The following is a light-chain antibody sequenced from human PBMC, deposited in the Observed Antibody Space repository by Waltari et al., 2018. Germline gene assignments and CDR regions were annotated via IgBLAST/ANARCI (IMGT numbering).Light chain of an antibody. CDR1: SAHIGSNY. J-gene: IGLJ3*02. Sequence: QSVLTQPPSASGTPGQRVTITCSGSSAHIGSNYISWYQQLPGTAPKLLIYRNNQRPSGVPDRFSGSKSGTSASLAISGLRSEDEADYYCAAWDDSLSGRGVFGGGTKLTVL. V-gene: IGLV1-47*01. CDR3: AAWDDSLSGRGV. CDR2: RNN.